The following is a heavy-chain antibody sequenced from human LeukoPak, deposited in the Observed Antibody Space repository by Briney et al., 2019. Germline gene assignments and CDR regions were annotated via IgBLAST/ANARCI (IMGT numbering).Heavy chain of an antibody. CDR2: IYYGGNT. Sequence: PSETLSLTCTASGDSISTYYWSWVRQPPGKGLEWIGYIYYGGNTNYNPSLKSRVTISVDTSKTQFSLKLSSVTAVDTAVYYCARDNDISRGFYYAMDVWGQGTTVIVSS. CDR1: GDSISTYY. V-gene: IGHV4-59*01. J-gene: IGHJ6*02. CDR3: ARDNDISRGFYYAMDV. D-gene: IGHD3-9*01.